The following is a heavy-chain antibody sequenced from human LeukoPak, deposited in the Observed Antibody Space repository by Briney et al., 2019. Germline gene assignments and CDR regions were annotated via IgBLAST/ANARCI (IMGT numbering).Heavy chain of an antibody. D-gene: IGHD2-2*02. V-gene: IGHV3-30-3*01. Sequence: GRSLRLSCAASGFTFSSYAMHWVRQAPGKGLEWVAVISYDGSNKYYADSVKGRFTISRDNSKNTLYLQMNSLRAEDTAVYYCARDRAVPAAKPYYFDYGGKGTLATVP. CDR1: GFTFSSYA. J-gene: IGHJ4*02. CDR3: ARDRAVPAAKPYYFDY. CDR2: ISYDGSNK.